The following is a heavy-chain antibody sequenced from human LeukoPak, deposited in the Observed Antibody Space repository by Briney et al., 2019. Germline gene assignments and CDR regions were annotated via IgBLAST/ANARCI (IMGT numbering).Heavy chain of an antibody. CDR1: GFTFSDYY. V-gene: IGHV3-23*01. CDR2: ISGSGGST. D-gene: IGHD3-9*01. CDR3: AKPVLRYFDCRAFDI. Sequence: GGSLRLSCAATGFTFSDYYMSWVRQAPGKGLEWVSAISGSGGSTYYADSVKGRFTISRDNSKNTLYLQMNSLRAEDTAVYYCAKPVLRYFDCRAFDIWGQGTMVTVSS. J-gene: IGHJ3*02.